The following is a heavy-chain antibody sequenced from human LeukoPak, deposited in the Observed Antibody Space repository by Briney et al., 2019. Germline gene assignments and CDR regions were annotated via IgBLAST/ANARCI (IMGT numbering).Heavy chain of an antibody. CDR3: AREDTAMTTDFDC. Sequence: GGSLRLSCAASGFTFSSYGMHWVRQAPGKGLEWVAVIWYDGSNKYYADSVKGRFTISRDNSKNTLYLQMNSLRAEDTAVYYCAREDTAMTTDFDCWGQGTLVTVSS. D-gene: IGHD5-18*01. V-gene: IGHV3-33*01. J-gene: IGHJ4*02. CDR2: IWYDGSNK. CDR1: GFTFSSYG.